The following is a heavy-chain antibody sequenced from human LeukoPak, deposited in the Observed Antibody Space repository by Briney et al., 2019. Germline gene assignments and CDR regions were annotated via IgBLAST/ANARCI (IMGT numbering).Heavy chain of an antibody. CDR3: ARDPGYSGYDSDY. V-gene: IGHV1-69*04. J-gene: IGHJ4*02. CDR1: GGTFSSYA. CDR2: IIPILGIA. Sequence: EASVKVSCKASGGTFSSYAISWVRQAPGQGFEWMGRIIPILGIANYAQKFQGRVTITADKSTSTAYMELSSLRSEDTAVYYCARDPGYSGYDSDYWGQGTLVTVSS. D-gene: IGHD5-12*01.